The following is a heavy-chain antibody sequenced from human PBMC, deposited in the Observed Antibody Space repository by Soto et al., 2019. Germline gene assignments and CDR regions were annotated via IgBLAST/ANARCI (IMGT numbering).Heavy chain of an antibody. CDR3: ARAQATTVVTLDFDY. CDR2: IYYSGST. Sequence: QVQLQESGPGLVKPSQTLSLTCTVSGGSISSGDYYWSWIRQPPGKGLEWIGYIYYSGSTYYNPSLKSRVTISVDTSENQFSLKLSSVTAADTAVYYCARAQATTVVTLDFDYWGQGTLVTVSS. J-gene: IGHJ4*02. D-gene: IGHD4-17*01. CDR1: GGSISSGDYY. V-gene: IGHV4-30-4*01.